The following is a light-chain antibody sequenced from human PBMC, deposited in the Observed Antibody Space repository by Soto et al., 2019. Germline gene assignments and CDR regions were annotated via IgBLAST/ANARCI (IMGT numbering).Light chain of an antibody. Sequence: QSALTQPASVSGSPGQSITISCTGTSTDVGGYNYVSWYQQHPGKAPKLMIYEVSNRPSGGSNRFSGSKSGNTASLTISGLQAEDEADYYCSSYTRSSPLVFGGGTKLTVL. CDR2: EVS. CDR1: STDVGGYNY. CDR3: SSYTRSSPLV. J-gene: IGLJ2*01. V-gene: IGLV2-14*01.